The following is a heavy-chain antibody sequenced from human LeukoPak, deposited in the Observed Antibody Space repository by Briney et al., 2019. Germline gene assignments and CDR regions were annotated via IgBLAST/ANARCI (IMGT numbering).Heavy chain of an antibody. CDR1: GYSFTSYW. CDR2: IYPGDSDT. V-gene: IGHV5-51*01. J-gene: IGHJ4*02. CDR3: ARLRYCSSTSCSYFDY. Sequence: GESLKISCKVSGYSFTSYWIGWVRQMPGKGLEWMGIIYPGDSDTRYSPSFQGQVTISADKSISTAYLQWSSLKASDTAMYYCARLRYCSSTSCSYFDYWGQGTLVTVSS. D-gene: IGHD2-2*01.